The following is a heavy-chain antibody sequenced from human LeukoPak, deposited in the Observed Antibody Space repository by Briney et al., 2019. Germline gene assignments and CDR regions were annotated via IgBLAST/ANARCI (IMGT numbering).Heavy chain of an antibody. CDR3: ARDGVDYYDSSGSSQLDY. CDR1: GGTFSSYA. V-gene: IGHV1-69*04. D-gene: IGHD3-22*01. J-gene: IGHJ4*02. CDR2: IIPIFGIA. Sequence: SVKVSCKASGGTFSSYAISWVRQAPGQGLEWMGRIIPIFGIANYAQKFQGRVTITADKSTRTAYMELSSLRSEDTAVYYCARDGVDYYDSSGSSQLDYWGQGTLVTVSS.